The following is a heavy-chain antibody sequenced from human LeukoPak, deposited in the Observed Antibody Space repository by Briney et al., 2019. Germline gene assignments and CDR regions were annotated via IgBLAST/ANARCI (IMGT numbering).Heavy chain of an antibody. Sequence: ASVKVSCKASGYTFTGYYMHWVRQAPGQGLEWMGWINPNSGGTNYAQKFQGRVTMTRDTSISTAYMELSRLGSDDTAVYYCARDRATMVRGVIMDVWGQGTTVTVSS. V-gene: IGHV1-2*02. J-gene: IGHJ6*02. CDR3: ARDRATMVRGVIMDV. D-gene: IGHD3-10*01. CDR1: GYTFTGYY. CDR2: INPNSGGT.